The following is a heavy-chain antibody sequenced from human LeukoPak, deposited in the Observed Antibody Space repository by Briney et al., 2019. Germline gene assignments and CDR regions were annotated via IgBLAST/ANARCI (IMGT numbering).Heavy chain of an antibody. CDR1: GGSISSGSYY. CDR2: IYTSGST. D-gene: IGHD6-13*01. J-gene: IGHJ6*03. Sequence: PSETLSLTCTVSGGSISSGSYYWSWIRQPAGKGLEWIGRIYTSGSTNYNPSLKSRVTISVDTSKNQFSLKLSSVTAADTAVYYCARDQYPAAGRYIYMDVWGKGTTVTVSS. CDR3: ARDQYPAAGRYIYMDV. V-gene: IGHV4-61*02.